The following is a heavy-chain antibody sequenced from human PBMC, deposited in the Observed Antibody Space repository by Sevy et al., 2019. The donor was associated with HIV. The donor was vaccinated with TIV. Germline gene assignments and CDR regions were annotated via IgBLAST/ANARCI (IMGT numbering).Heavy chain of an antibody. CDR1: GDSVSSNSAA. Sequence: KQSQTLSLTCAISGDSVSSNSAAWNWIRQSPSRGLEWLGRTYYRSKWYNDYVVSVKSRITINPDTSKNQFSLQLNSVTPEDTAVYYCARESGIGNDVPFDYWGQGTLVTVSS. V-gene: IGHV6-1*01. J-gene: IGHJ4*02. CDR2: TYYRSKWYN. D-gene: IGHD1-1*01. CDR3: ARESGIGNDVPFDY.